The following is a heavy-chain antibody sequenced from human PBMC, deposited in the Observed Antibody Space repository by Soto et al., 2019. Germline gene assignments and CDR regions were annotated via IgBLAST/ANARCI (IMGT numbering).Heavy chain of an antibody. D-gene: IGHD4-17*01. J-gene: IGHJ4*02. CDR2: GSYSGTT. Sequence: QVQLQESGPGLVKPSDTLSLTCTVSGVSVNSGSFYWAWIRQPPGKGLEWIGFGSYSGTTNYKPSLKSRVTISVDTSRSQISLKVTSLTAADTAVYYCARGATVTQYDYWGQGTLVTVSS. V-gene: IGHV4-61*01. CDR3: ARGATVTQYDY. CDR1: GVSVNSGSFY.